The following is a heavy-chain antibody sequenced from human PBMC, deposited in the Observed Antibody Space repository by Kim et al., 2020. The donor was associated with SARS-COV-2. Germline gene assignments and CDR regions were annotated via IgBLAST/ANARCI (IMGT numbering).Heavy chain of an antibody. D-gene: IGHD3-9*01. CDR1: GGSISSSNW. CDR3: ARADYDILTGYYAFDI. V-gene: IGHV4-4*02. Sequence: SETLSLTCAVSGGSISSSNWWSWVRQPPGKGLEWIGEIYHSGSTNYNPSLKSRVTISVDKSKNQFSLKLSSVTAADTAVYYCARADYDILTGYYAFDIWGQGTMVTVSS. J-gene: IGHJ3*02. CDR2: IYHSGST.